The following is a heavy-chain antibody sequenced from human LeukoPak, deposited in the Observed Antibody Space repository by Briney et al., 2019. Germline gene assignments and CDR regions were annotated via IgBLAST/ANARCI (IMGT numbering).Heavy chain of an antibody. Sequence: GGSLRLSCAASGFTFNRNWMHWVRQAPGKGLVWVSRISTDGSNANYADSVKGRFTISRDNAKNTLYLQMDSLTAEDTAVYYCASRNYGSSPFDYWGQGTLVTVSS. CDR2: ISTDGSNA. CDR3: ASRNYGSSPFDY. J-gene: IGHJ4*02. CDR1: GFTFNRNW. V-gene: IGHV3-74*01. D-gene: IGHD4-17*01.